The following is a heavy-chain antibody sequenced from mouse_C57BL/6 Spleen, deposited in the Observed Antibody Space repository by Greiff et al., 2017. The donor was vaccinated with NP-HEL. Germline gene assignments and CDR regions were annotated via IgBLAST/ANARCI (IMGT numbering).Heavy chain of an antibody. Sequence: QVQLQQPGAELVKPGASVKMSCKASGYTFTSYWITWVKQRPGQGLEWIGDIYPGSGSTNYNEKFKSKATLTVDTSSSTAYMQLSSLTSEDSAVYYCAIGGLGGSSHWYFDVWGTGTTVTVSS. J-gene: IGHJ1*03. CDR2: IYPGSGST. V-gene: IGHV1-55*01. CDR3: AIGGLGGSSHWYFDV. D-gene: IGHD1-1*01. CDR1: GYTFTSYW.